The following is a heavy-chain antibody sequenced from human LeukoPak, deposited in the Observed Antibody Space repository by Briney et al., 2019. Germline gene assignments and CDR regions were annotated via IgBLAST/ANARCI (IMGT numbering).Heavy chain of an antibody. CDR2: MSGDGSYK. CDR3: AKDSSSSNYYYGMDI. Sequence: GRSLRLSCAASGFTFSSYGMHWVRQAPGKGLEWVAVMSGDGSYKYYVDSVKGRVTISRDNSKNTLFLQINSLRAEDTAVYYCAKDSSSSNYYYGMDIWGQGTTVTVSS. V-gene: IGHV3-30*18. D-gene: IGHD6-6*01. CDR1: GFTFSSYG. J-gene: IGHJ6*02.